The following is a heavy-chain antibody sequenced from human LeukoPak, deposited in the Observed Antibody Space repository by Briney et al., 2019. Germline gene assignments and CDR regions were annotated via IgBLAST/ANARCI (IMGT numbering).Heavy chain of an antibody. CDR3: ARDTPYYYGMDV. J-gene: IGHJ6*04. V-gene: IGHV3-21*01. Sequence: PGGSLRLSCAASGFTFSSYSMNWVRQAPGKGLEWVSSISSSSSYIYYADSVKGRFTISRDNAKSSLYLQMNSLRAEDTAVHYCARDTPYYYGMDVWGKGTTVTVSS. CDR2: ISSSSSYI. CDR1: GFTFSSYS.